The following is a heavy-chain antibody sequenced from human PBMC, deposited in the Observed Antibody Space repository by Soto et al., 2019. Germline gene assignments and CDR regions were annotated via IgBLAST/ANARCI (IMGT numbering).Heavy chain of an antibody. V-gene: IGHV4-31*03. CDR2: IYYSGST. D-gene: IGHD2-21*02. J-gene: IGHJ4*02. CDR1: GGSISSGGYY. Sequence: SETLSLTCTVSGGSISSGGYYWSWIRQHPGKGLEWIGYIYYSGSTYYNPSLKSRVTISVDTSKNQFSLKLSSVTAADTAVYYCARDYRVTRTFDYWGQGTLVTVSS. CDR3: ARDYRVTRTFDY.